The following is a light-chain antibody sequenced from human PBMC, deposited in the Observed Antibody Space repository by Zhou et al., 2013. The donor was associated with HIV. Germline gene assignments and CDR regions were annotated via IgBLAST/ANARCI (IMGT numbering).Light chain of an antibody. V-gene: IGKV1D-16*01. Sequence: IRLTQSPSSLAASTGDKVTITCRASQGISSWLAWYQQKPGKAPKLLIYAASSLQSGVPSRFSGSGSGTEFTLTISSLQPDDFAAYYCQQYNSYPWTFGQGTKVEIK. J-gene: IGKJ1*01. CDR1: QGISSW. CDR2: AAS. CDR3: QQYNSYPWT.